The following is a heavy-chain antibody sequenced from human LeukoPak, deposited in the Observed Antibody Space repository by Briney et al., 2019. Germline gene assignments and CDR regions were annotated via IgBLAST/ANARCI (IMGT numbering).Heavy chain of an antibody. D-gene: IGHD5-18*01. CDR1: GYTFTSYG. V-gene: IGHV1-18*01. CDR3: ARGLTRYSYGSLSLGY. Sequence: ASVKVSCKASGYTFTSYGISWVRQAPGQGLEWMGWISAYNGNTNYAQKLQGRVTMTRNTSISTAYMELSSLRSEDTAVYYCARGLTRYSYGSLSLGYWGQGTLVTVSS. CDR2: ISAYNGNT. J-gene: IGHJ4*02.